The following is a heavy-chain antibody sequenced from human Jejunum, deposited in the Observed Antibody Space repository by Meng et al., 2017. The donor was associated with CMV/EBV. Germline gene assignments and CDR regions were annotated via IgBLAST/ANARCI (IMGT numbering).Heavy chain of an antibody. J-gene: IGHJ6*02. V-gene: IGHV3-21*01. D-gene: IGHD3-22*01. Sequence: SYTRNWVRQAPAEGMEWISSSSSSSSYIYYADSVKGRFTISRDNAKNSLYLQMNSLRAEDTAVYYCARPYYYDSSGYYYYYYGMDVWGQGTTVTVSS. CDR3: ARPYYYDSSGYYYYYYGMDV. CDR2: SSSSSSYI. CDR1: SYT.